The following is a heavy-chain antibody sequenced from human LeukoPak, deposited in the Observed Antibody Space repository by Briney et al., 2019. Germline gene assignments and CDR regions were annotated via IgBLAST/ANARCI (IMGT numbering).Heavy chain of an antibody. CDR3: ARDSGLRRWELSTIYNYGMDV. Sequence: SETLSLTCTVSGNSMRSYYWSWIRQSPGKGLECIGYIYYSGSTNYNPSLKSRVTMSIDTSKNQFSLKLTSVTAADTAVYFCARDSGLRRWELSTIYNYGMDVWGQGTTVTVSS. D-gene: IGHD1-26*01. CDR2: IYYSGST. V-gene: IGHV4-59*01. CDR1: GNSMRSYY. J-gene: IGHJ6*02.